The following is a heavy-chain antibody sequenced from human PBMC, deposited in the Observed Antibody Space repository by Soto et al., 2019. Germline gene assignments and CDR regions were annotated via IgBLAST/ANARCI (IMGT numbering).Heavy chain of an antibody. J-gene: IGHJ4*02. CDR1: GYTLTELS. V-gene: IGHV1-24*01. CDR3: ATALSGNFWSGYYTPVFDY. Sequence: ASVKVSCKVSGYTLTELSMHWVRQAPGKGLEWMGGFDPEDGETIYAQKFQGRVTMTEDTSTDTAYMELSSLRSEDTAVYYCATALSGNFWSGYYTPVFDYWGQGTLVTVSS. D-gene: IGHD3-3*01. CDR2: FDPEDGET.